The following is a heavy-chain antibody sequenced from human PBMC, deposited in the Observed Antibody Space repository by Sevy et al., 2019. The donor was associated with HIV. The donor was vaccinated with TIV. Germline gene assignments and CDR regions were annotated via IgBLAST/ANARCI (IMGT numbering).Heavy chain of an antibody. J-gene: IGHJ4*02. CDR2: ISSGGSYV. V-gene: IGHV3-21*01. D-gene: IGHD3-9*01. CDR1: GFTFSSYT. CDR3: VRGFSDSLTSFDY. Sequence: GESLKISCEVSGFTFSSYTINWVRQAPGKGLEWVSSISSGGSYVHYTDSVKGRFTISRDNVKNSLYLEMKSLRAEDTAVYYCVRGFSDSLTSFDYWGQGTLVTVSS.